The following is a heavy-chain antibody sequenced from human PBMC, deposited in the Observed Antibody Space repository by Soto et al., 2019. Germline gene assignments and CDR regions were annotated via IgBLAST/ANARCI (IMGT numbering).Heavy chain of an antibody. CDR2: IKHDAGET. D-gene: IGHD3-3*01. CDR3: ARDVVKRSYYHFWSGTLF. Sequence: PGGSLRLSCAASGFTFSSYWMSWVRQAPGKGLEWVVSIKHDAGETYYLDSVKGRFTVSRDNAKNSLYLQMDSLRVEDTAMYYCARDVVKRSYYHFWSGTLFWGPGSLVTVFS. J-gene: IGHJ4*02. CDR1: GFTFSSYW. V-gene: IGHV3-7*01.